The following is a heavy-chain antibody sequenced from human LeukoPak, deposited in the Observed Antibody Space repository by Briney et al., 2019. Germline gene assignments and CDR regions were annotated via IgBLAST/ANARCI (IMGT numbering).Heavy chain of an antibody. CDR2: ISWNSGSI. D-gene: IGHD3-22*01. J-gene: IGHJ4*02. CDR3: AKGATSGYLYYFDY. V-gene: IGHV3-9*01. Sequence: GGSLRLSCAASGFTFDDYAMHWVRQAPGKGLEWVSGISWNSGSIGYADSVNGRFTISRDNAKNSLYLQMNSLRAEDTALYYCAKGATSGYLYYFDYWGQGTLVTVSS. CDR1: GFTFDDYA.